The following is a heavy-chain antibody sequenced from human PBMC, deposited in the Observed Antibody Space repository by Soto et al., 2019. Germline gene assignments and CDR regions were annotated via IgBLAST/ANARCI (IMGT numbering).Heavy chain of an antibody. J-gene: IGHJ4*02. CDR2: ISGSGGST. Sequence: GGSLRLSCAASGFTFSSYAMSWVRQAPGKGLEWVSAISGSGGSTYYADSVKGRFTISRDNSKNTLYLQMNSLRAEDTAVYYCAKAGSSYRGSQSYFDYWGQGTLVTVSS. CDR1: GFTFSSYA. V-gene: IGHV3-23*01. CDR3: AKAGSSYRGSQSYFDY. D-gene: IGHD1-26*01.